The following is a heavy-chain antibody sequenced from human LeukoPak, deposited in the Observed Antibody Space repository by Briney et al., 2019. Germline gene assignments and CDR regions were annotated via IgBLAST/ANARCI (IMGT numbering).Heavy chain of an antibody. D-gene: IGHD4-17*01. CDR2: ISYIGST. CDR1: DDSFSSHY. Sequence: SETLSLTCAVSDDSFSSHYWTWIRQPPGKGLEWIGYISYIGSTNYHPSLKSRVTISIDTSKNQFSLKLSSVTAADTAVDYCARDLVTVTKGFDIWGQGTMVSVSS. J-gene: IGHJ3*02. CDR3: ARDLVTVTKGFDI. V-gene: IGHV4-59*11.